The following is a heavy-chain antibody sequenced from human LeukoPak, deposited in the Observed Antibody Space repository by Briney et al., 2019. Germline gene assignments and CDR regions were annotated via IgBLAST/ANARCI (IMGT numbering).Heavy chain of an antibody. D-gene: IGHD1-26*01. V-gene: IGHV3-48*02. CDR1: GFTFSSYS. Sequence: GALRLSCAASGFTFSSYSMNWVRQAPGKGLEWVSYISSSSTIYYADSVKGRFTISRDNAKNSLYLQMNSLRDEDTAVYYCARAIISRGLGAVIFDYWGQGTLVTVSS. CDR2: ISSSSTI. CDR3: ARAIISRGLGAVIFDY. J-gene: IGHJ4*02.